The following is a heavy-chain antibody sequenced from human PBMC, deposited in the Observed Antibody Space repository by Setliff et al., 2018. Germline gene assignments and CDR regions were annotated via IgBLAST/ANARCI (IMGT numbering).Heavy chain of an antibody. V-gene: IGHV1-18*01. J-gene: IGHJ3*01. CDR2: ISSYNDVT. CDR3: AISTLSICSSGSCPNAFDV. Sequence: ASVKVSCKASGGTFSSYAISWVRQAPGQVLEWMGWISSYNDVTNYAQSCQGRVTMTTDRSNSAAYMDLRCLRSDDTAVYYCAISTLSICSSGSCPNAFDVWGQGTMVTVSS. D-gene: IGHD3-22*01. CDR1: GGTFSSYA.